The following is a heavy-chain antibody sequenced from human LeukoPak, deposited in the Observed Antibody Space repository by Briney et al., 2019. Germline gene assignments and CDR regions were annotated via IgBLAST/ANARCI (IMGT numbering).Heavy chain of an antibody. CDR1: GFTFSDYY. Sequence: GGSLRLSCAASGFTFSDYYMSWIRQAPGKGLEWVSYISSSGSTIYYADSVKGRFTISRDNAKNSLYLQMNSLRAEDTAMYYCARSGLGSGSYRVGYYYYYMDVWGKGTTVTISS. D-gene: IGHD3-10*01. CDR3: ARSGLGSGSYRVGYYYYYMDV. J-gene: IGHJ6*03. CDR2: ISSSGSTI. V-gene: IGHV3-11*01.